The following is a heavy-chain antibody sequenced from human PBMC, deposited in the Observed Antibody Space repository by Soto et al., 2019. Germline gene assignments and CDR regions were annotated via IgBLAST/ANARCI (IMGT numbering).Heavy chain of an antibody. Sequence: SETLSLTCTVSGGSISSYYWSWIRQPPGKTLEWIGYINYSGSTNYNPSLKSRVTISVDTSKNQFSLKLSSVTAADTAVYYCARGNKGYSYAPGFDYWGQGALVTV. CDR1: GGSISSYY. D-gene: IGHD5-18*01. V-gene: IGHV4-59*01. CDR3: ARGNKGYSYAPGFDY. J-gene: IGHJ4*02. CDR2: INYSGST.